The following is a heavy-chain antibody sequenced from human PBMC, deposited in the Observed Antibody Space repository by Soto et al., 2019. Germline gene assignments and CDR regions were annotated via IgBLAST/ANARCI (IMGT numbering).Heavy chain of an antibody. CDR3: ARDYDFWSGYRYYYYYGMDV. J-gene: IGHJ6*02. V-gene: IGHV3-11*01. D-gene: IGHD3-3*01. Sequence: PGGSLRLSCAASGFTFSDYYMSWIRQAPGKGLEWVSYISSSGSTIYYADSVKGRFTISRDNAKNSLYLQMNSLRAEDTAVYYCARDYDFWSGYRYYYYYGMDVWGQGTTVTVSS. CDR2: ISSSGSTI. CDR1: GFTFSDYY.